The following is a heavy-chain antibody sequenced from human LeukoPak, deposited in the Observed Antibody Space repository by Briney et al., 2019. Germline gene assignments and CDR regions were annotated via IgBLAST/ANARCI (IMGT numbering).Heavy chain of an antibody. CDR2: ISAYNGNT. J-gene: IGHJ4*02. D-gene: IGHD5-24*01. Sequence: ASVKVSFKASGYTFTSYGISWVRQPPAQGLEWMGWISAYNGNTNYAQKLQGRVTMTTDTSTSTAYMELRSLRSDDTAVYYCARDQPAVWPHPDPLDYWGQGTLVTVSS. CDR1: GYTFTSYG. CDR3: ARDQPAVWPHPDPLDY. V-gene: IGHV1-18*01.